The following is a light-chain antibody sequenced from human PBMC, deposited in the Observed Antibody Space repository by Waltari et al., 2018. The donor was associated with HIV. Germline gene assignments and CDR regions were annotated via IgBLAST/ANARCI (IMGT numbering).Light chain of an antibody. CDR2: AAS. CDR1: QGITNS. V-gene: IGKV1-NL1*01. Sequence: DIQMTQSPSSLSASVGDRVTITCRASQGITNSLAWYQQKPGKPPKLLLYAASRLESGVPSRFSGSGSGTDYSLTISSLQPEDFAIYYCQQYYITPPTTFGQGTKVEIK. CDR3: QQYYITPPTT. J-gene: IGKJ1*01.